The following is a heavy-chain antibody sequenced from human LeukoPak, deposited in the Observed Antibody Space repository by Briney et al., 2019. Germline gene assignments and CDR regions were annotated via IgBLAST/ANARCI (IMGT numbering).Heavy chain of an antibody. CDR1: GFVFNSHP. V-gene: IGHV3-64*01. D-gene: IGHD1-14*01. Sequence: GWSLRLSCAASGFVFNSHPMHWVRQAPGKGLECVSAISTNGGTTYYANSVKGRFTISRDNSKNTLYLQMGSLRADDTALYYCAREEPAGSTDYWGQGTLVTVSS. CDR3: AREEPAGSTDY. CDR2: ISTNGGTT. J-gene: IGHJ4*02.